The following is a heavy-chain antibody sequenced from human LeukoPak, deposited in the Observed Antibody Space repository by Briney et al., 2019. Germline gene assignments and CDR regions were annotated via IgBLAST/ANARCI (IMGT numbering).Heavy chain of an antibody. D-gene: IGHD3-10*01. V-gene: IGHV3-30*02. CDR3: AKDQYYYGSGSSLDY. J-gene: IGHJ4*02. CDR1: GFTFSSYG. CDR2: IRYDGSNK. Sequence: GGSLRLSCAASGFTFSSYGMHWVRQAPGKGLEWVAFIRYDGSNKYYADSVKGRFTISRDNSKNTLYPQMNSLRAEDTAVYYCAKDQYYYGSGSSLDYWGQGTLVTVSS.